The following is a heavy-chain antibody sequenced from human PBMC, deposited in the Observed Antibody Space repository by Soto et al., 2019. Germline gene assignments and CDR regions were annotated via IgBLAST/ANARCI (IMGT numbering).Heavy chain of an antibody. D-gene: IGHD3-16*01. CDR1: GATLDTFINYG. CDR3: XXXXXXXXXVLMYDALEI. Sequence: QVQLVQSGAEVKKPGSSVRVSCKASGATLDTFINYGITWVRQAPGQGLEWMGGIIPVFGAANHAQKFQGRVTISADESTRTVNMELSSLRSEDTAVXXXXXXXXXXXXVLMYDALEIWGQGTMVTVSS. V-gene: IGHV1-69*12. CDR2: IIPVFGAA. J-gene: IGHJ3*02.